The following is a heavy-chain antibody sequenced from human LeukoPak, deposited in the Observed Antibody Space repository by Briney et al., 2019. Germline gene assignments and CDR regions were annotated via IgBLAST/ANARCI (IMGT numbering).Heavy chain of an antibody. V-gene: IGHV3-74*01. CDR2: INSDGSST. Sequence: PGGSLRLSCAASGFTFSSYWMHWVRQAPGKGLVRVSRINSDGSSTSYADSVKGRFTISRDNAENTLYLQMNSLRAEDTAVYYCARAPQHDYWGQGTLVTVSS. CDR3: ARAPQHDY. CDR1: GFTFSSYW. J-gene: IGHJ4*02.